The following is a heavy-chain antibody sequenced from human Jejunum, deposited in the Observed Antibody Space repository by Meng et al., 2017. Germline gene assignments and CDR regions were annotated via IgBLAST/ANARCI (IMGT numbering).Heavy chain of an antibody. CDR3: AREMPPEVIQLHYYYGMDV. CDR1: GFTFSSYE. J-gene: IGHJ6*01. D-gene: IGHD5-18*01. CDR2: ISSSGSTI. V-gene: IGHV3-48*03. Sequence: GGSLRLSCAASGFTFSSYEMNWVRQAPGKGLEWVSYISSSGSTIYYADSVKGRFTISRDNAKNSLYLQMNSLRAEDTAVYYCAREMPPEVIQLHYYYGMDVWGQGTTVTCSS.